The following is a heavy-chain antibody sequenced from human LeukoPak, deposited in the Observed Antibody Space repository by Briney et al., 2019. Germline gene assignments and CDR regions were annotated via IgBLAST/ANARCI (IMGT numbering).Heavy chain of an antibody. V-gene: IGHV3-21*01. CDR2: ISSSSSYI. CDR1: GFTFSSYS. CDR3: VRDRGYCGSTSCYRNAFDV. J-gene: IGHJ3*01. Sequence: PGGSLRLSCAASGFTFSSYSMNWVRQAPGKGLEWVSSISSSSSYIYYADSLKGRFTISRDNAKNSLYLQLNSLRAEDTAVYYCVRDRGYCGSTSCYRNAFDVWGQGTMVTVSS. D-gene: IGHD2-2*02.